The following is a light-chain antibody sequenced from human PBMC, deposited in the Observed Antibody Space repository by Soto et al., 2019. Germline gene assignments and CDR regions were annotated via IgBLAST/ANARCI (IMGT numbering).Light chain of an antibody. CDR2: EVS. Sequence: QSALTQPASVSGSPGQSITISCTGTSSDVGGYNYVSWYQQHPGKAPKLMIYEVSNRPSGVPDRFSGSKSGNTASLTVSGLQADDEADYYCSAYAGSNTFVFGTGTKVTIL. CDR1: SSDVGGYNY. V-gene: IGLV2-8*01. CDR3: SAYAGSNTFV. J-gene: IGLJ1*01.